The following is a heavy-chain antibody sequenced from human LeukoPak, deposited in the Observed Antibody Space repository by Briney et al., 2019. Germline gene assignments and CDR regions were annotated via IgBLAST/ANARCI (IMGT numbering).Heavy chain of an antibody. J-gene: IGHJ4*02. D-gene: IGHD7-27*01. V-gene: IGHV3-43*02. CDR1: GFTFDDYA. CDR3: AKDNTGDSLTAFDY. Sequence: GGSLRLSCAASGFTFDDYAMHWVRQASGKGLEWVSLISGDGGSTYYADSVKGRFTISRDNSKNSLYLQMNSLRTEDTALYYCAKDNTGDSLTAFDYWGQGTLVTVSS. CDR2: ISGDGGST.